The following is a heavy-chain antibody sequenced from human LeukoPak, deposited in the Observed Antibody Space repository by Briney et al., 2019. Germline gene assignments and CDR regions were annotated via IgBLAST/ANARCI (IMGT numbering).Heavy chain of an antibody. V-gene: IGHV7-4-1*02. Sequence: ASVTVSCKASGYTSTSYYMHWLRQAPGQGLEWMGWINTNTGTPTYAQGFTGRFVFSLDTSVSTAYLEISSLKAEDTAVYFCAKDPPYTSTWPDALDSWGQGTMVTVSS. CDR1: GYTSTSYY. D-gene: IGHD6-13*01. J-gene: IGHJ3*02. CDR2: INTNTGTP. CDR3: AKDPPYTSTWPDALDS.